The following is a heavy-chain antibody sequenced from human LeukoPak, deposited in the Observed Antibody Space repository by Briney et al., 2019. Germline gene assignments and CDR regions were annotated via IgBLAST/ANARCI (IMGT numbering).Heavy chain of an antibody. CDR1: GYTFTSYG. D-gene: IGHD3-10*01. Sequence: ASVKVSCKASGYTFTSYGISWVRQAPGQGLEWMGWISAYNGNTNYAQKLQGRVTMTTDTSTSTAYMELRSLRSDDTAVYYCARVVYYCGSGSYYSPFDYWGQGTLVTVSS. CDR3: ARVVYYCGSGSYYSPFDY. CDR2: ISAYNGNT. V-gene: IGHV1-18*01. J-gene: IGHJ4*02.